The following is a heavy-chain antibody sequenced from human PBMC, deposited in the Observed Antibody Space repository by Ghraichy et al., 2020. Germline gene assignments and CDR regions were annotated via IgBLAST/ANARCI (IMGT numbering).Heavy chain of an antibody. V-gene: IGHV1-2*06. CDR2: IHPQTGGA. D-gene: IGHD1-26*01. CDR1: GYTFTGYY. CDR3: ARGDLAD. Sequence: ASVKVSCKASGYTFTGYYMSWVRQAPGQGLEWMGRIHPQTGGAKYAQKFQGRVIMTRDTSISTAYMEVSSLRSDDTAVYYCARGDLADWGQGTLVTVSS. J-gene: IGHJ4*02.